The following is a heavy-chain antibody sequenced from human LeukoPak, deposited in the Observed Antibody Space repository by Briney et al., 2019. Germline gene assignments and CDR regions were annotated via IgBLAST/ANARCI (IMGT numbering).Heavy chain of an antibody. V-gene: IGHV3-53*01. Sequence: GGSLRLSCPGAGFAVTTNHMTWVRQAPGKGLEGVSIIYNTADTFYEDSVRGRFTISRDISTNTVVLLMNSLRPEDTAVYYCSPSRAAGGKTDYWGHGTLVTVSS. J-gene: IGHJ4*01. CDR2: IYNTADT. CDR1: GFAVTTNH. D-gene: IGHD3-16*01. CDR3: SPSRAAGGKTDY.